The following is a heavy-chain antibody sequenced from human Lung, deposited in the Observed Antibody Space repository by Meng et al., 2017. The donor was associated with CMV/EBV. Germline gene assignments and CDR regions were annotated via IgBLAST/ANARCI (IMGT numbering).Heavy chain of an antibody. CDR1: GLNFKIYG. Sequence: LTXATSGLNFKIYGMHWVRQLPGKGLEWVAFIRYDEKTKYYADSVKGRFTISRDNSKNTLYLQMNSLTVEDTAVYYCVKDFPGDCYPFCYYFSHGMDVXGQGXTVTVFS. D-gene: IGHD2-21*01. CDR2: IRYDEKTK. V-gene: IGHV3-30*02. CDR3: VKDFPGDCYPFCYYFSHGMDV. J-gene: IGHJ6*02.